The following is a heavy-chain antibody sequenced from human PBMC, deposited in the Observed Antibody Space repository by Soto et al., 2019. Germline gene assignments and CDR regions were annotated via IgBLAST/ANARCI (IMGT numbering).Heavy chain of an antibody. D-gene: IGHD6-19*01. V-gene: IGHV6-1*01. Sequence: KQSQTLSLTCAISGDSVSSNSAAWNWIRQSPSRGLEWLGRTYYRSKWYNDYAVSVKSRITINPDTSKNQFSLQLNSVTPEDTAVYYCARGGIAVAGGNANYYYYGMDVWGQGTTVTVSS. CDR2: TYYRSKWYN. CDR3: ARGGIAVAGGNANYYYYGMDV. CDR1: GDSVSSNSAA. J-gene: IGHJ6*02.